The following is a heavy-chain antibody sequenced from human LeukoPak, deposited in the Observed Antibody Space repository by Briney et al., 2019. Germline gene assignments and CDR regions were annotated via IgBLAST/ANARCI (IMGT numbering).Heavy chain of an antibody. CDR3: ASARYGDSYMDV. CDR1: GFTFSSYS. V-gene: IGHV3-21*01. J-gene: IGHJ6*03. CDR2: ISSSSSYI. Sequence: GGSLRLSCAASGFTFSSYSMNWVRQAPGKGPEWVSSISSSSSYIYYADSVKGRFTISRDNAKNSLYLQMNSLRAEDTAVYYCASARYGDSYMDVWGKGTTVTVSS. D-gene: IGHD4-17*01.